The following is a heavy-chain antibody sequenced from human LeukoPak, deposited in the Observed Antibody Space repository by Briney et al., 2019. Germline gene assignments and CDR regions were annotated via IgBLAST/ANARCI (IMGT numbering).Heavy chain of an antibody. V-gene: IGHV3-53*01. CDR3: ARLRRGY. CDR2: IKSDGTT. CDR1: GLTVTSNH. J-gene: IGHJ4*02. Sequence: PGGSLRLSCAASGLTVTSNHMSWVRQAPGEGLEWVSLIKSDGTTEYADSVKGRLTISRDNSKNTLLLQMNSLRVEDTAVYYCARLRRGYWGRGTPVTVSS.